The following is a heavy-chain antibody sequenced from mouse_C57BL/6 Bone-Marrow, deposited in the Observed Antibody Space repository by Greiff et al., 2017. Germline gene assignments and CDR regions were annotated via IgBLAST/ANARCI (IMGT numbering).Heavy chain of an antibody. V-gene: IGHV1-9*01. CDR1: GYTFTGYW. Sequence: QVQLKQSGAELMKPGASVKLSCKATGYTFTGYWIEWVKQRPGHGLEWIGEILPGSGSTNSNEKFKGKATFTADTSSNTAYMQLSSLTTGDSAIYYCARGPYWGQGTTLTVSS. CDR2: ILPGSGST. CDR3: ARGPY. J-gene: IGHJ2*01.